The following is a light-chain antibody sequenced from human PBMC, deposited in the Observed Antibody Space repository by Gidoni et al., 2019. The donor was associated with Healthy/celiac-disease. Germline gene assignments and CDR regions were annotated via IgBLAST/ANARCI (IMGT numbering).Light chain of an antibody. CDR1: QSVLYSSNNKNC. V-gene: IGKV4-1*01. CDR2: WAS. CDR3: QQYYSTPRT. Sequence: DSVKTQSQDSLAVSLDERATINCKSSQSVLYSSNNKNCLAWYQQKPGQPPKLLIYWASTRESGVPDRFSGSGSGTVFTFPISSLQAEDLAVYYCQQYYSTPRTFGQGTKVEIK. J-gene: IGKJ1*01.